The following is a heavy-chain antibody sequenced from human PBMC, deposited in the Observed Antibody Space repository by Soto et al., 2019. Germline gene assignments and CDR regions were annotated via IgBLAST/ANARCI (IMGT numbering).Heavy chain of an antibody. J-gene: IGHJ5*02. D-gene: IGHD3-9*01. V-gene: IGHV4-59*01. CDR2: VYFSRTT. CDR1: GGSINSYY. CDR3: ARLTGNNWFDP. Sequence: SETLSLTCSVSGGSINSYYWSWIRQPPGKGLEWIGFVYFSRTTDSNPSLKSRVTMSVDTSKNHFSLDLKSVTAADTAVYYCARLTGNNWFDPWGQGTLVTVS.